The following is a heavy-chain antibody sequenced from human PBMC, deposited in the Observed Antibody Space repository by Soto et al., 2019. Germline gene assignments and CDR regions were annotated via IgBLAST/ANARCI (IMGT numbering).Heavy chain of an antibody. CDR3: AKYSGYDFWAYGMDV. V-gene: IGHV3-23*01. J-gene: IGHJ6*02. CDR2: ISGSGGST. Sequence: LILSCAASGFVFCSYAMGWVRPGTGKGLEWVSAISGSGGSTYYADSVKGRFTISRDNSKNTLYLQMNSLRAEDTAVYYCAKYSGYDFWAYGMDVWGQGTTVTVSS. D-gene: IGHD5-12*01. CDR1: GFVFCSYA.